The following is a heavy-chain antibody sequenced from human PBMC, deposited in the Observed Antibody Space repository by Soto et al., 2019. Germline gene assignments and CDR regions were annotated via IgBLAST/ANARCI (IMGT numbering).Heavy chain of an antibody. CDR1: GASITSGRSY. D-gene: IGHD4-17*01. Sequence: QVQLQESGPGLVKPSQTLSLTCTVSGASITSGRSYWSWIRQHPGKGLEWIGYRFYTGSTYYNPSLKSRVNISADTSKNQFSLRLSSVTPAYTAVYYCARDNVYGHFDSWGQGTLVTVSS. CDR3: ARDNVYGHFDS. J-gene: IGHJ4*02. CDR2: RFYTGST. V-gene: IGHV4-31*03.